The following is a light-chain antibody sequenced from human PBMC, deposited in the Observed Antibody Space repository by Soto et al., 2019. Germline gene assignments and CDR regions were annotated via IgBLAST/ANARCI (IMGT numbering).Light chain of an antibody. Sequence: HSVLTQPASVSGSPLQSIAISCTGTSSDVGAYNYVSWYLQYPGKAPKLVIFDVSFRPSGVSNRFSGSKSGNTASLTISGLQAEDEADYYCKSFTTSDTYVFGTGTKVTVL. J-gene: IGLJ1*01. CDR2: DVS. V-gene: IGLV2-14*01. CDR3: KSFTTSDTYV. CDR1: SSDVGAYNY.